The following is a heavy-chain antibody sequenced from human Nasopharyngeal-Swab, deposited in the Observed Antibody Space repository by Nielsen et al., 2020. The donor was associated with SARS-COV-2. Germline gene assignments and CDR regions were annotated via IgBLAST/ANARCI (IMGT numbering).Heavy chain of an antibody. CDR2: IWYDGSNK. Sequence: GESLKISCAASGFTFSSYGMHWVRQAPGKGPEWVAVIWYDGSNKYYADSVKGRFTISRDNSKNTLYLQMNSLRAEDTAVYYCARDGIVGATTGLDYWGQGTLVTVSS. CDR3: ARDGIVGATTGLDY. D-gene: IGHD1-26*01. CDR1: GFTFSSYG. V-gene: IGHV3-33*01. J-gene: IGHJ4*02.